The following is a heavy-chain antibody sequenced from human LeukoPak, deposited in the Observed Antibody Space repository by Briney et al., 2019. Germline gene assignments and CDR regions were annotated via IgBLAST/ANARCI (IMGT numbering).Heavy chain of an antibody. D-gene: IGHD2-2*01. V-gene: IGHV3-7*01. CDR3: ARDGHATVAVNFDY. CDR2: IKQGGSDK. J-gene: IGHJ4*02. Sequence: GGSLRLSCVVSGFTFSSYWMSWVSQAPGKGLEGVANIKQGGSDKYYVDSVMGRFTISRHNAKNSLYLEMNSLRVEDTAVYYCARDGHATVAVNFDYWGQGTLVTVSS. CDR1: GFTFSSYW.